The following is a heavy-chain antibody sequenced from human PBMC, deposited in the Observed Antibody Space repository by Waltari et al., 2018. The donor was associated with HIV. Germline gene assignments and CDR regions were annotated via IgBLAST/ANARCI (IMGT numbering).Heavy chain of an antibody. CDR1: GGAFSNYY. CDR3: ARKGQQLAPGIFDI. J-gene: IGHJ3*02. Sequence: QVQLKQWGAGLLKPSETLSLTCAVYGGAFSNYYWTWISQSPGKGLQWIGEINHRGSTNDNPSLTGRVNISVDTSKSQFSLKLTSVRATDTAIYYCARKGQQLAPGIFDIWGQGTMVTVSS. CDR2: INHRGST. D-gene: IGHD1-1*01. V-gene: IGHV4-34*01.